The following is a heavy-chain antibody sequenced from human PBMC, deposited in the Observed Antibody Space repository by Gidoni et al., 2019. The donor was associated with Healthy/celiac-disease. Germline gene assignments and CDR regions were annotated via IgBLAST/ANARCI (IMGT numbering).Heavy chain of an antibody. CDR1: GASVSSHSAA. CDR3: ARWASSGSSGYYRNAFDI. D-gene: IGHD3-22*01. Sequence: QVQLQQSGPGLVKPSQTLSLTCAISGASVSSHSAAWNWIRQSPSRGLEWLGRTYYRSKWYNDYAVSVKSRITINPDTSKNQFSLQLNSVTPEDTAVYYCARWASSGSSGYYRNAFDIWGQGTMVTVSS. J-gene: IGHJ3*02. CDR2: TYYRSKWYN. V-gene: IGHV6-1*01.